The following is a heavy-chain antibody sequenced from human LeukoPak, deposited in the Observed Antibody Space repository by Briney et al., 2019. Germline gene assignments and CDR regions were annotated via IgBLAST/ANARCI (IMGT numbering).Heavy chain of an antibody. J-gene: IGHJ6*03. Sequence: SETLSLTCTFSGGSISTYYWSWIRQPPGKGLEWIGYIYYSGSTDYNPSLKSQVTISVDTSKNQFSLRLDSVTAADTAVYYCARLLGGDPYYMDVWGKGTTVTVSS. CDR1: GGSISTYY. V-gene: IGHV4-59*01. CDR2: IYYSGST. CDR3: ARLLGGDPYYMDV. D-gene: IGHD3-3*01.